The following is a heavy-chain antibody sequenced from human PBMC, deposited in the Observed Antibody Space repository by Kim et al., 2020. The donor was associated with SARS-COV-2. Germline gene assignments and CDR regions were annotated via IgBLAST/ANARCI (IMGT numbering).Heavy chain of an antibody. CDR1: GYSFTSYW. D-gene: IGHD1-7*01. V-gene: IGHV5-51*01. Sequence: GESLKIXCKGSGYSFTSYWIGWVRQMPGKGLEWMGIIYPGDSDTRYSPSFQGQVTISADKSISTAYLQWSSLKASDTAMYYCARHKGGTGTTPYYYYGMDVWGQGTTVTVSS. J-gene: IGHJ6*02. CDR3: ARHKGGTGTTPYYYYGMDV. CDR2: IYPGDSDT.